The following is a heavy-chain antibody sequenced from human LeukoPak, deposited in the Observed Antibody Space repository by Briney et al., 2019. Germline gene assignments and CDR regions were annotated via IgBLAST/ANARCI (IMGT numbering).Heavy chain of an antibody. D-gene: IGHD4-23*01. CDR3: ARAPYGGKAIGPYDY. J-gene: IGHJ4*02. CDR2: ISSSGSTI. CDR1: GFTFSDYY. V-gene: IGHV3-11*04. Sequence: GGSLRLSCAASGFTFSDYYMSWIRQAPGKGLEWVSYISSSGSTIYYADSVKGRFTISRDNAKNSLYLQMNCLRAEDTAVYYCARAPYGGKAIGPYDYWGQGTLVTVSS.